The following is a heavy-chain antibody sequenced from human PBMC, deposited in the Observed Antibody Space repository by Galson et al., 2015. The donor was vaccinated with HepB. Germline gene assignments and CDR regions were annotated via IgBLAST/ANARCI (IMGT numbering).Heavy chain of an antibody. Sequence: SLRLSCAASGFIFDDYAMHWVRQAPGKGLEWVSGISWNSNNIDYADSVKGRFTISRDNAKKSLYLQMNSLRAEDTALYYCVKAAQGSSRWYMFWFDPWGQGTLVTVSS. D-gene: IGHD6-13*01. CDR1: GFIFDDYA. CDR2: ISWNSNNI. CDR3: VKAAQGSSRWYMFWFDP. V-gene: IGHV3-9*01. J-gene: IGHJ5*02.